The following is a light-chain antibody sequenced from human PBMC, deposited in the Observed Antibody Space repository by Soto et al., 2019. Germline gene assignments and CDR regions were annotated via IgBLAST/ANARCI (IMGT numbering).Light chain of an antibody. CDR3: QQYGSLHPPIT. CDR2: GAS. V-gene: IGKV3-20*01. CDR1: QSVTSTY. Sequence: EIVLTQSPGTLSSSPGDRATLSCWASQSVTSTYLAWYQKKPGQAPRLLIYGASFRATGIPDRFTGSGSGTDFTLTISRLEPEDFAVYYCQQYGSLHPPITFGQGTRLEIK. J-gene: IGKJ5*01.